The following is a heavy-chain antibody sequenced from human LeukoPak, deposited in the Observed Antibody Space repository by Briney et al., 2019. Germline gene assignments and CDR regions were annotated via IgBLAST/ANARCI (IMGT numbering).Heavy chain of an antibody. CDR2: ISGTSKYI. D-gene: IGHD3-10*01. CDR1: GFSLSSYS. CDR3: ARRLGRKFGERFYYYHYMDV. Sequence: GGSLRLSCEGSGFSLSSYSMHWVRQAPGKGLEWVSSISGTSKYIHYSDSVKGRFTISRDNSKNSFYLQMNSLRVEDTAVYYCARRLGRKFGERFYYYHYMDVWGKGTTVTISS. V-gene: IGHV3-21*01. J-gene: IGHJ6*03.